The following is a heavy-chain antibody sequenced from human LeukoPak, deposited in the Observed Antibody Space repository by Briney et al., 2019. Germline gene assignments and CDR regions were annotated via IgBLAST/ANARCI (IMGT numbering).Heavy chain of an antibody. CDR1: GFTFSSYS. J-gene: IGHJ4*02. D-gene: IGHD3-10*01. Sequence: GGSLRLSCAASGFTFSSYSMNWVRQAPGKGLEWVSSISSSSSYIYYADSVKGRFTISRDNAKNSLYLQVNSLRAEDTAVYYCARDLYYYGSGSYYFDYWGQGTLVTVSS. V-gene: IGHV3-21*01. CDR2: ISSSSSYI. CDR3: ARDLYYYGSGSYYFDY.